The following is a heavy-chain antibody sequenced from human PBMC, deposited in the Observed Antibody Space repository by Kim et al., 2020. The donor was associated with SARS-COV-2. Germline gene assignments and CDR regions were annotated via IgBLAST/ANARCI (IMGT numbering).Heavy chain of an antibody. Sequence: GGSLRLSCAASGFTFSSYGMHWVRQAPGKGLEWVAVISYDGSNKYYADSVKGRFTISRDNSKNTLYLQMNSLRAEDTAVYYCNSGVNFDYWGQGTLVTVS. D-gene: IGHD7-27*01. CDR2: ISYDGSNK. CDR1: GFTFSSYG. CDR3: NSGVNFDY. V-gene: IGHV3-30*03. J-gene: IGHJ4*02.